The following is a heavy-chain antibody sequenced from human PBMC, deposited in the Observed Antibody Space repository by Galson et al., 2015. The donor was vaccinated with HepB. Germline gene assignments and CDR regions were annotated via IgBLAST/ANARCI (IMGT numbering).Heavy chain of an antibody. CDR1: GFPLGRHATFSSYA. Sequence: SLRLSCAASGFPLGRHATFSSYAMSWVRQAPGKGLEWVSVVTGSGATTYYADSVKGRFIISRDNYKNTLYLQMSGLRAEDTAMYYCAKDNYDASGYSPRPDGFDVWGQGTMVTVSS. J-gene: IGHJ3*01. CDR3: AKDNYDASGYSPRPDGFDV. CDR2: VTGSGATT. D-gene: IGHD3-22*01. V-gene: IGHV3-23*01.